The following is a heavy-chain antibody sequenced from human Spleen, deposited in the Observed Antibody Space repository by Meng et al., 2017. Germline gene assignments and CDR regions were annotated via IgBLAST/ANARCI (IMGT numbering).Heavy chain of an antibody. CDR2: ISWDGGST. D-gene: IGHD3-10*01. CDR3: AKEIRVAKGSLRRDMVRGVIRDYYYYYYGMDV. CDR1: GFTFDDYA. Sequence: GESLKISCAASGFTFDDYAMHWVRQAPGKGLEWVSLISWDGGSTYYADSVKGRFTISRDNSKNSLYLQMNSLRAEDTALYYCAKEIRVAKGSLRRDMVRGVIRDYYYYYYGMDVWGQGTMVTVSS. V-gene: IGHV3-43D*03. J-gene: IGHJ6*02.